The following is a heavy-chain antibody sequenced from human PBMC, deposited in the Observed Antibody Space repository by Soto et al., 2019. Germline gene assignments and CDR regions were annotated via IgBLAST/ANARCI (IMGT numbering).Heavy chain of an antibody. CDR2: ISYDGSDQ. D-gene: IGHD5-12*01. J-gene: IGHJ3*02. Sequence: QVQLVESGGGVVQPGRSLRLSCAASGFTFYNYGMHWVRQAPGKGLEWVAVISYDGSDQYYADSVKGRFTISRDNPKNTLYLQMNSLRPDDTAVYYCAKAVATILGCAFDMGGRGTMVTVSS. CDR3: AKAVATILGCAFDM. CDR1: GFTFYNYG. V-gene: IGHV3-30*18.